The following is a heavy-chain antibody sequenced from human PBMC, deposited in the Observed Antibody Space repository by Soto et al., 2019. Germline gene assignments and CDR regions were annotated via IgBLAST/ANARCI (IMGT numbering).Heavy chain of an antibody. Sequence: GGSLRLSCAASGFTFSSYGMHWVRQAPGNGLEWVGVIWYDGSNKYYADSVKGRFTISRDNSKNTLYLQMNSLRAEDTAVYYCARDPGRFLEWLLSYYYYYGMDVWRQGTTVPVSS. CDR2: IWYDGSNK. CDR1: GFTFSSYG. D-gene: IGHD3-3*01. CDR3: ARDPGRFLEWLLSYYYYYGMDV. V-gene: IGHV3-33*01. J-gene: IGHJ6*02.